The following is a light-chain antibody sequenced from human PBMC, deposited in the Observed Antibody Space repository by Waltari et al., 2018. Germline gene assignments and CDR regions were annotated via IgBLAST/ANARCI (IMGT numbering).Light chain of an antibody. CDR1: SSNIGAGYD. CDR3: QSFDRDLNAVL. J-gene: IGLJ2*01. Sequence: QSVLTQPPSVSGAPGQSVTISCTGSSSNIGAGYDVHWYQQIPGSAPKVLIYRDHHRPSGVPGRFSGSKSGTSASLSVTGLHVEDEADYFCQSFDRDLNAVLFGGGTKLTVL. CDR2: RDH. V-gene: IGLV1-40*01.